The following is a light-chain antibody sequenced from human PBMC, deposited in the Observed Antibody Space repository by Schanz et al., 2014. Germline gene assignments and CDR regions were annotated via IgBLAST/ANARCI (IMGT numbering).Light chain of an antibody. Sequence: QSALTQPASVSASPGQSITISCTGTATDIGGTYLVSWYQQNPGEAPKLLILGDNHRPSGVSNRFSGSKSANTASLTISGLQAEDEADYYCSSYAGSSTWVFGGGTKLTVL. CDR3: SSYAGSSTWV. J-gene: IGLJ3*02. V-gene: IGLV2-23*01. CDR2: GDN. CDR1: ATDIGGTYL.